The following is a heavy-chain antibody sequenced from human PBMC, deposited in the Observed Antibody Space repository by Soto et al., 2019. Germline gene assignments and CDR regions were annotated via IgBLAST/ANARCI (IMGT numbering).Heavy chain of an antibody. Sequence: GGSLRLSCAASGFTFSSYAMHWVRQAPGKGLEWVAVISYDGSNKYYADSVKGRFTISRDNSKNTLYLQMDSLRAEDTAVYYCARDRGHGGEPRSSYFDDWGEGTLVTVAS. D-gene: IGHD3-16*01. CDR3: ARDRGHGGEPRSSYFDD. CDR2: ISYDGSNK. J-gene: IGHJ4*02. V-gene: IGHV3-30-3*01. CDR1: GFTFSSYA.